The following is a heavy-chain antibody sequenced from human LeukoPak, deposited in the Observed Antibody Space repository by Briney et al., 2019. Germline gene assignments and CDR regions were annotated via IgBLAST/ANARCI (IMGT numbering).Heavy chain of an antibody. CDR1: GYTFGDYS. V-gene: IGHV1-18*01. D-gene: IGHD4-17*01. CDR3: ARVTTVTRSPWSWGPKKIGQEVNWFDP. CDR2: ISPYNADT. J-gene: IGHJ5*02. Sequence: RASVKVSCKASGYTFGDYSITWVRQAPGQGLEWMGWISPYNADTNYAQNFQGRVTMTTDRSTRTAYMELRDLRSDDTAVYYCARVTTVTRSPWSWGPKKIGQEVNWFDPWGQGTLITVS.